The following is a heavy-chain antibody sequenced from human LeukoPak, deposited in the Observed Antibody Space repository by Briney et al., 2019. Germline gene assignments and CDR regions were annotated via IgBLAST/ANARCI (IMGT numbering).Heavy chain of an antibody. V-gene: IGHV4-39*07. J-gene: IGHJ4*02. CDR3: ARGAPPQN. CDR1: GGSISSSSYY. Sequence: SETLSLTCTVSGGSISSSSYYWGWIRQPPGKGLEWIGCVYYTGASYYNPALKSPVTISIDTSKKHFSLKLTSVTAADTAVYYCARGAPPQNWGQGTLVTVSS. CDR2: VYYTGAS.